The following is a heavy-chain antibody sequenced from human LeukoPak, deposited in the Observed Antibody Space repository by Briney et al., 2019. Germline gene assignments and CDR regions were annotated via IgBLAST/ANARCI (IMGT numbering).Heavy chain of an antibody. J-gene: IGHJ6*02. D-gene: IGHD4-17*01. Sequence: GGSLRLSCVASGFTLSDHWMYWVRQGPSRGLAHVSRVESDASRTTYADSVKGRFTISRDDAKNTMYLQMNSLRVEDTAVYYCVKGGHKLVTQTTHYYYGLDVWGQGTTVAVS. V-gene: IGHV3-74*03. CDR3: VKGGHKLVTQTTHYYYGLDV. CDR1: GFTLSDHW. CDR2: VESDASRT.